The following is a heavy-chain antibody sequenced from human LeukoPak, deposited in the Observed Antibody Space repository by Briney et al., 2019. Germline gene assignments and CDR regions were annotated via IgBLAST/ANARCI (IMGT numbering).Heavy chain of an antibody. Sequence: GGSLRLSCAASGFTFSTYSMNWVRKAPGKGLEGVSFISSSSEYIYYADSVKGRFTISGDNAKNSLYLQMNSLRAEDTAVYYCARVSERHKNDAFDIWGQGTMVTVSS. CDR1: GFTFSTYS. CDR3: ARVSERHKNDAFDI. J-gene: IGHJ3*02. CDR2: ISSSSEYI. V-gene: IGHV3-21*04.